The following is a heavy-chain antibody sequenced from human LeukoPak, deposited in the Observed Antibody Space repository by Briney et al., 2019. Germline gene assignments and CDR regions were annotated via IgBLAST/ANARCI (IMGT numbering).Heavy chain of an antibody. D-gene: IGHD3-16*01. J-gene: IGHJ6*03. CDR1: GFTFSRYA. V-gene: IGHV3-23*01. CDR3: ARRGMGHYYYMDV. Sequence: GGSLRLSCAASGFTFSRYAMSWVRQAPGKGLEWVSAISGSGGSTYYADSVKGRFTISRDNSKNTLYLQMNSLRAEDTAVYYCARRGMGHYYYMDVWGKGTTVTVSS. CDR2: ISGSGGST.